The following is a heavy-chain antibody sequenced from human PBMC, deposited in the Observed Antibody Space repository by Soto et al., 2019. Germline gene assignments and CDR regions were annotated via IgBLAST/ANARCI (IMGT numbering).Heavy chain of an antibody. CDR1: GYSISSSNW. J-gene: IGHJ6*02. CDR3: ATRETGSSWYGGYYYYGMDV. V-gene: IGHV4-28*01. CDR2: IYYSGST. D-gene: IGHD6-13*01. Sequence: SETLSLTCAVSGYSISSSNWWGWIRQPPGKGLEWIGYIYYSGSTDYNPSLKSRVTMSVDTSKNQFSLKLSSVTAVDTAVYYCATRETGSSWYGGYYYYGMDVWGQGTTVT.